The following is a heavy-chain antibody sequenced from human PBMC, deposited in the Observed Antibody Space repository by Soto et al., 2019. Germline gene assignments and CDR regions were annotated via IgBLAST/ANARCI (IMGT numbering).Heavy chain of an antibody. D-gene: IGHD1-7*01. J-gene: IGHJ4*02. CDR1: GGTFSSYA. CDR3: ARDPTYNWNYARDY. CDR2: IIPIFGTA. Sequence: QVQLVQSGAEVKKPGSSVKVSCKASGGTFSSYAISWVRQAPGQGLEWIGGIIPIFGTANYAQKFQGRVTITADESTSTAYMELSSLRSEDTAVYYCARDPTYNWNYARDYWGQGTLVTVSS. V-gene: IGHV1-69*01.